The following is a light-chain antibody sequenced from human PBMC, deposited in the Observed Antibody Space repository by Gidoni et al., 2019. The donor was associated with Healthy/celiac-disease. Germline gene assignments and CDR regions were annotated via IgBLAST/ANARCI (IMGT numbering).Light chain of an antibody. CDR3: QQYGSSPGIT. Sequence: ELVLTQSPGTLSLSPGARATLSCRARQSVSSSYLAWYQQKPGQAPRLLIYGASSSATGIPDRFSGSWSGTDFTLTISRLEPEDFAVYYCQQYGSSPGITFGGGTKVEIK. CDR2: GAS. J-gene: IGKJ4*01. CDR1: QSVSSSY. V-gene: IGKV3-20*01.